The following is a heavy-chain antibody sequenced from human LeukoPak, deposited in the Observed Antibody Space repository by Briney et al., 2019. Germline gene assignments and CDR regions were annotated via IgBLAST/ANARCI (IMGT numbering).Heavy chain of an antibody. V-gene: IGHV4-39*01. CDR3: ARQYILMIVVWDV. Sequence: SETLSLTCTVSGGSISSSSYYWGWIRQPPGKGLEWIGSIYYSGSTYYNPSLKSRVTISVDTSKNQFSLKLSSVTAADTAVYYCARQYILMIVVWDVWGKGTTVTVSS. CDR1: GGSISSSSYY. J-gene: IGHJ6*04. D-gene: IGHD3-22*01. CDR2: IYYSGST.